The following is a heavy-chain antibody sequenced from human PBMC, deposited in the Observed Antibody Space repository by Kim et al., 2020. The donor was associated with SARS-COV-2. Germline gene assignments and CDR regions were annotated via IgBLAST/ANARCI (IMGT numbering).Heavy chain of an antibody. CDR1: GFIFGSYS. V-gene: IGHV3-48*02. Sequence: GGSLRLSCVGSGFIFGSYSMNWVRQAPGKGLEWVAYISGSSDATYYVDSVKGRFTVSRVNAKNSLYLQMNSLRDEDTAVYYCARFIGDCTDGSCYLEY. CDR3: ARFIGDCTDGSCYLEY. J-gene: IGHJ1*01. CDR2: ISGSSDAT. D-gene: IGHD2-8*01.